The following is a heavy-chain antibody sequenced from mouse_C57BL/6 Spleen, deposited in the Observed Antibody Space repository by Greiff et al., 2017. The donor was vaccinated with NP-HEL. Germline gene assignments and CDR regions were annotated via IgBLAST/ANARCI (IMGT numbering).Heavy chain of an antibody. V-gene: IGHV5-16*01. D-gene: IGHD2-3*01. CDR3: ARDDAWFAY. Sequence: EVKLVESEGGLVQPGSSMKLSCTASGFTFSDYYMAWVRQVPEKGIEWVANINYDGSSTYYLDSLKSRFIISRDNAKNILYLQMSSLKSEDTATYYCARDDAWFAYWGQGTLVTVSA. J-gene: IGHJ3*01. CDR2: INYDGSST. CDR1: GFTFSDYY.